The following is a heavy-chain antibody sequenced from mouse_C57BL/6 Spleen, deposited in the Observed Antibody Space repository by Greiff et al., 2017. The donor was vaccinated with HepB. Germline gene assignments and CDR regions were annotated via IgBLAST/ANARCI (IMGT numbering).Heavy chain of an antibody. CDR1: GYTFTSYW. J-gene: IGHJ2*01. D-gene: IGHD1-1*01. CDR3: ARSTTVVEDYFDY. CDR2: INPSSGYT. Sequence: VQLQQSGAELAKPGASVKLSCKASGYTFTSYWMHWAKQRPGQGLEWIGYINPSSGYTKYNQKFKDKATLTADKSSSTAYMQLSSLTYEDSAVYYCARSTTVVEDYFDYWGQGTTLTVSS. V-gene: IGHV1-7*01.